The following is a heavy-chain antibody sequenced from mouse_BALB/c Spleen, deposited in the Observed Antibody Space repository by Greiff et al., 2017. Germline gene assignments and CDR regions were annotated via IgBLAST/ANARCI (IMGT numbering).Heavy chain of an antibody. J-gene: IGHJ2*01. Sequence: QVQLQQSAAELARPGASVKMSCKASGYTFTSYTMHWVNQRPGQGLEWIGYINPSSGYTEYNQKFKDKTTLTADKSSSTAYMQLSSLTSEDSAVYYCARPRLLHFDYWGQGTTLTVSA. CDR1: GYTFTSYT. CDR2: INPSSGYT. V-gene: IGHV1-4*02. D-gene: IGHD1-2*01. CDR3: ARPRLLHFDY.